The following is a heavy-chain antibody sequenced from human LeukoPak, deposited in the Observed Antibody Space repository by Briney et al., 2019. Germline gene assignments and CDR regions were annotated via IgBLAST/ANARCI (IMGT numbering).Heavy chain of an antibody. CDR1: GFTFSTYR. Sequence: GGSLRLSCAASGFTFSTYRMSWVRQAPGKGLEWVANIKQDGSEKHYVDSVKGRFTISRDNSKNTLYLQMNSLRVEDTAVYYCAKPAYAGYYYYMDVWGKGTTVTVSS. J-gene: IGHJ6*03. CDR3: AKPAYAGYYYYMDV. D-gene: IGHD3-16*01. V-gene: IGHV3-7*01. CDR2: IKQDGSEK.